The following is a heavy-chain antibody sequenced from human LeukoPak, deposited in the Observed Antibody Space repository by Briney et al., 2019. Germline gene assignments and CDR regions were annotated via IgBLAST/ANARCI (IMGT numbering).Heavy chain of an antibody. Sequence: GGSLRLSCAASGLTFSSHWMHWVRQAPGKGLVWVSRITNDGSSTTYADSVKGRFTISRDNAKNMLYLQVNSLRAEDTAVYYCARGPYDYVWGSYPSSLWGDYWGQGTLVTVSS. CDR1: GLTFSSHW. V-gene: IGHV3-74*01. CDR3: ARGPYDYVWGSYPSSLWGDY. D-gene: IGHD3-16*01. J-gene: IGHJ4*02. CDR2: ITNDGSST.